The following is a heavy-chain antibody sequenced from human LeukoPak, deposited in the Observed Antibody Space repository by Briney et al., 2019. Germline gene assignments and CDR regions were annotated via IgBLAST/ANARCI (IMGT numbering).Heavy chain of an antibody. CDR3: ARDLERYYYDRRGTFDY. V-gene: IGHV3-21*01. J-gene: IGHJ4*02. CDR1: GFTFSSYS. D-gene: IGHD3-22*01. Sequence: GGSLRLSCAASGFTFSSYSMNWVRQAPGKGLEWVSSISSSSSYIYYADSVKGRFTISRDNAKNSLYLQMNSLRAQDTALYYCARDLERYYYDRRGTFDYGGQGTLVTVSS. CDR2: ISSSSSYI.